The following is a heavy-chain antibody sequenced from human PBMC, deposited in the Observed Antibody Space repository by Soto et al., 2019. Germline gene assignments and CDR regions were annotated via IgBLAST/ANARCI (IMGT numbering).Heavy chain of an antibody. J-gene: IGHJ5*02. CDR1: HATFTGYT. D-gene: IGHD4-17*01. Sequence: TVRVSCKTSHATFTGYTINWVRQAPGQGLEWLGWISSLSGNTYYARDFQGRLTMTTNTSATTAYMELRSLRSDDTAVYFCARGTVTSGRWFGPWGQGTLVTVSS. CDR2: ISSLSGNT. V-gene: IGHV1-18*04. CDR3: ARGTVTSGRWFGP.